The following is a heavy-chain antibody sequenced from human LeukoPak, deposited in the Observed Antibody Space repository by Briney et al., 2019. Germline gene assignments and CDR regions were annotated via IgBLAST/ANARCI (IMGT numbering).Heavy chain of an antibody. V-gene: IGHV1-69*05. D-gene: IGHD3-22*01. Sequence: ASVKVSCKASGGTFSSYAISWVRQAPGQGLEWMGGIIPIFGTANYAQKFQGRVTITTDEFTSTAYMELSSLRSEDTAVYYCARDSPYDSSGYADAFDIWGQGTMVTVSS. CDR1: GGTFSSYA. CDR2: IIPIFGTA. CDR3: ARDSPYDSSGYADAFDI. J-gene: IGHJ3*02.